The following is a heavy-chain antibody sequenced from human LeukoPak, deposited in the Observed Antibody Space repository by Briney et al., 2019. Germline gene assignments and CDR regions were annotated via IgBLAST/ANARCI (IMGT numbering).Heavy chain of an antibody. J-gene: IGHJ5*02. CDR2: ISGSGGST. V-gene: IGHV3-23*01. CDR3: ARKILAAGLRFDP. CDR1: GSTFSSYA. D-gene: IGHD6-13*01. Sequence: GGSLRLSCAASGSTFSSYAMSWVRQAPGKGLEWVSLISGSGGSTYYADSVKGRFTISRDNSKNTLFLQMNSLRAEDTAVYYCARKILAAGLRFDPWGQGTLVTVSS.